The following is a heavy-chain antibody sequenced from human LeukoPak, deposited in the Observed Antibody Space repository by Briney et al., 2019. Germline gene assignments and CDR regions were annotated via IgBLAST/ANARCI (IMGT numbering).Heavy chain of an antibody. V-gene: IGHV4-59*11. J-gene: IGHJ6*03. CDR1: DGPIRSHY. D-gene: IGHD2-15*01. CDR2: ISNSGST. CDR3: GRDALVGYFSYYYIDV. Sequence: SETLSLTCTVSDGPIRSHYWTWIRQSPLKGLEWIGDISNSGSTKYNPSLKNRVTISIDTSKSQFSLRLTSVTAADTAVYYCGRDALVGYFSYYYIDVWGKGTTVTVSS.